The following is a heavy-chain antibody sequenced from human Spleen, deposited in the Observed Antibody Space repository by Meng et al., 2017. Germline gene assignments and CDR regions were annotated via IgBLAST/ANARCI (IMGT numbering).Heavy chain of an antibody. Sequence: QVQLQESGPGLVRPSQTLSLTCTVSGGSINSGDYYWIWIRQPPGKGLEWMGYIYYSGNTDYSPSLQSRITISLDTSKNRISLKLSSVTSADTAFYYCARGDYSGGWYGIDYWGQGTLVTVSS. J-gene: IGHJ4*02. CDR2: IYYSGNT. CDR1: GGSINSGDYY. CDR3: ARGDYSGGWYGIDY. V-gene: IGHV4-30-4*01. D-gene: IGHD6-19*01.